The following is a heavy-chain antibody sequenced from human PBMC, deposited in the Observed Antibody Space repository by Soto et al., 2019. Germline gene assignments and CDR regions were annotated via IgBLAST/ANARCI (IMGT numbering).Heavy chain of an antibody. CDR1: GFTFSSYW. J-gene: IGHJ4*02. CDR2: IKQDGSEK. D-gene: IGHD2-2*01. Sequence: GGSLRLSCAASGFTFSSYWMSWVRQAPGKGLEWVANIKQDGSEKYYVDSVKGRFTISRDNAKNSLYLQMNSLRAEDTAVYYCARPVGLPAAKPPFDYWGQGTLVTVSS. CDR3: ARPVGLPAAKPPFDY. V-gene: IGHV3-7*01.